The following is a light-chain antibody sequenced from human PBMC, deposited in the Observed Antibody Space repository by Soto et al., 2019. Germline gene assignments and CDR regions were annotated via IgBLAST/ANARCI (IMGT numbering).Light chain of an antibody. J-gene: IGLJ1*01. CDR1: SSDVGAYNF. Sequence: QSVLTQPASVSGSPGQSITSSCTGTSSDVGAYNFVSWYQHHPGRAPKLIIYEVTIRPSGVSNRFSGSKSGNTASLTISGLQAEDESDYYCGSYSSTDTPFVFGTGTKVTVL. V-gene: IGLV2-14*01. CDR2: EVT. CDR3: GSYSSTDTPFV.